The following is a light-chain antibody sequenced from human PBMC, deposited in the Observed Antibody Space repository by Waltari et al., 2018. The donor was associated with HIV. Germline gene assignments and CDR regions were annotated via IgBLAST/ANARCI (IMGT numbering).Light chain of an antibody. CDR3: ATWDDSLIWV. Sequence: QPVLTQPPSASGTPGHGATISCSGSNSNIGTNSVSWYQHLPGMAPKLLIYRNNRRPSGIPDRFSGSRSGTSASLAISGLRSEDGADYYCATWDDSLIWVFGGGTKLTVL. CDR1: NSNIGTNS. J-gene: IGLJ3*02. V-gene: IGLV1-47*01. CDR2: RNN.